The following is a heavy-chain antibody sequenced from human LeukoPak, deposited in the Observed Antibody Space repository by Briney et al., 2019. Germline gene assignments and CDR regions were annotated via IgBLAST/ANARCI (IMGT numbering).Heavy chain of an antibody. V-gene: IGHV1-69*04. CDR1: GYTFTSYG. CDR3: ARGPIVAVRNYFDY. J-gene: IGHJ4*02. D-gene: IGHD3-22*01. Sequence: SVKVSCKASGYTFTSYGISWVRQAPGQGLEWMGRIIPILGIANYAQKFQGRVTITADKSTSTAYMELSSLRSEDTAVYHCARGPIVAVRNYFDYWGQGTLVTVSS. CDR2: IIPILGIA.